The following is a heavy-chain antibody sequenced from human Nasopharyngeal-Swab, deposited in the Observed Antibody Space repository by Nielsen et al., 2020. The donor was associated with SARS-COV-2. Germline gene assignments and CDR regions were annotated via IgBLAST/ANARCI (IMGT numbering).Heavy chain of an antibody. CDR1: GFIFKNYA. D-gene: IGHD4-23*01. CDR3: ASHGGNSPFDY. V-gene: IGHV3-23*01. Sequence: GGSLRLSCSASGFIFKNYAMNWVRQAPGKGLEWVSAISGSGGSTYYADSVKGRFTISRDNSKNTLYLQMNSLRAEDTAVYYCASHGGNSPFDYWGQGTLVTVSS. J-gene: IGHJ4*02. CDR2: ISGSGGST.